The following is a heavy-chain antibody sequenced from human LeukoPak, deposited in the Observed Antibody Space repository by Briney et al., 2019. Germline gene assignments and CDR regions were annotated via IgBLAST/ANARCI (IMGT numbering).Heavy chain of an antibody. Sequence: GGSLRLSCAASGFTFSNYAMSWVRQAPGKGLGWVSTIDNGGGSTYHADSVKGRLTVSRDNSKNTLYLQMNSLRAEDTAIYYCAKLAAVGTLFDYWGQGTLVTVSS. J-gene: IGHJ4*02. CDR2: IDNGGGST. D-gene: IGHD6-13*01. CDR1: GFTFSNYA. V-gene: IGHV3-23*01. CDR3: AKLAAVGTLFDY.